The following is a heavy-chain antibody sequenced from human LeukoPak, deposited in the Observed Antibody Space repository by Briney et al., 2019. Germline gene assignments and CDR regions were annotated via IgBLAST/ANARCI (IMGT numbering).Heavy chain of an antibody. D-gene: IGHD3-10*01. Sequence: PSGTLSLTCTVSGGSISSYNWWSWVRQPPGKGLEWITSVYYSGSTYYNPSLKSRVTISVDTSKNQFSLKLSSVTAADTAVYYCARVVVTLVRGVHHFDYWGQGTLVAVSS. V-gene: IGHV4-4*02. CDR2: VYYSGST. J-gene: IGHJ4*02. CDR3: ARVVVTLVRGVHHFDY. CDR1: GGSISSYNW.